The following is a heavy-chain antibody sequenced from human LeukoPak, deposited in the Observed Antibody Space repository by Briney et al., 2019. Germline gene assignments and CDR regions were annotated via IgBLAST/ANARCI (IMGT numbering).Heavy chain of an antibody. CDR2: IRSSGSTI. CDR3: ASSYWYFDL. CDR1: GFTFSSYE. Sequence: PGRSLRLSCAASGFTFSSYEMNWVRQAPGKGLEWVSYIRSSGSTIYYADSVKGRFTISRDNAKNSLYLQMNSLRAEDTAVYYCASSYWYFDLWGRGTLVTVSS. V-gene: IGHV3-48*03. J-gene: IGHJ2*01.